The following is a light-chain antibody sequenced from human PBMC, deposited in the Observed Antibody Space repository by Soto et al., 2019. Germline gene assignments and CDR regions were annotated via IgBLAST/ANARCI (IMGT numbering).Light chain of an antibody. CDR1: SSNIGSKS. CDR2: SNN. CDR3: CAYAGSYTVL. J-gene: IGLJ2*01. V-gene: IGLV1-44*01. Sequence: QSVLTQPPSVSGTPGQRVNMSCSGSSSNIGSKSVSWYQHLPQTAPKLLIYSNNQRPSGVPGRFSGSKSGTSASLAISGLQSDDEADYYCCAYAGSYTVLFGGGTKLTVL.